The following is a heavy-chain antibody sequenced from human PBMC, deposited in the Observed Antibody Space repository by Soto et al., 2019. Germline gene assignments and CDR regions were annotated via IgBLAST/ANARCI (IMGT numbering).Heavy chain of an antibody. Sequence: QVQLVESGGGVVQPGRSLRLCCAASGFTFSSYGMHWVRQAPGKGLEWVTVIWYDGSNKYYADSVKGRFTISRDNSKNTLYLQMNSLRADDTAVYYCARDASRLEYYYYYYGMDVWGQGTTVTVSS. CDR2: IWYDGSNK. V-gene: IGHV3-33*01. CDR3: ARDASRLEYYYYYYGMDV. J-gene: IGHJ6*02. CDR1: GFTFSSYG.